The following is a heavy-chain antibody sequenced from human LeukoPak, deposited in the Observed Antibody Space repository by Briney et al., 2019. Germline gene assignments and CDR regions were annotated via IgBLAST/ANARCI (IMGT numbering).Heavy chain of an antibody. Sequence: GGSLRLSCAASGFTFSSYGMSWVRQAPGKGLEWVSAISGSGGSTYYADSVKGRFTISRDNSKNTLYLQMNSLRGEDTAVYYCAKGSTTYYYGSGSDYWGQGTLVTVSS. CDR3: AKGSTTYYYGSGSDY. CDR2: ISGSGGST. CDR1: GFTFSSYG. D-gene: IGHD3-10*01. J-gene: IGHJ4*02. V-gene: IGHV3-23*01.